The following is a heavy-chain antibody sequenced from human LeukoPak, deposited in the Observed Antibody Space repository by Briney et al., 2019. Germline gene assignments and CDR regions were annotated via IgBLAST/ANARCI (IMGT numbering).Heavy chain of an antibody. CDR3: ARHRVGDYGPRGYYYYYMDV. CDR2: IYPGDSDT. J-gene: IGHJ6*03. CDR1: GYTFSNYW. D-gene: IGHD4-17*01. Sequence: GESLKISCKVSGYTFSNYWIGWVRQMPGKGLEWMGIIYPGDSDTRYSPSFQGQVTISADKSISTAYLQWSSLKASDTAMYYCARHRVGDYGPRGYYYYYMDVWGKGTTVTVSS. V-gene: IGHV5-51*01.